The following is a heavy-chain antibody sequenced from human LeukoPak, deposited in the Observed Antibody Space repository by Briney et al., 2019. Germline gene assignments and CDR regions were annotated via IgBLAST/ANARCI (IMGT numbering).Heavy chain of an antibody. CDR1: GGTFSSYA. D-gene: IGHD5-18*01. J-gene: IGHJ5*02. Sequence: SVKVSCKASGGTFSSYAISWVRQAPGQGLEWMGGIIPIFGTANYAQKFQGRVTITADESTSTAYMELSSLRSEDTAVYYSARDRSLRELWLRNWFDPWGQGTLVTVSS. CDR3: ARDRSLRELWLRNWFDP. CDR2: IIPIFGTA. V-gene: IGHV1-69*13.